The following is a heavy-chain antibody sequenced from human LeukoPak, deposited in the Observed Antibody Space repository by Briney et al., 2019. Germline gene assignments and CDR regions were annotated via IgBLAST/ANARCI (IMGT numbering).Heavy chain of an antibody. V-gene: IGHV4-39*07. D-gene: IGHD6-13*01. J-gene: IGHJ5*02. CDR2: IYYSGST. CDR3: ARSVGQQLVTNWFDP. Sequence: SETLSLTCTVSGGSISSSSYYWGWIRQPPGKGLEWIGSIYYSGSTYYNPSLKSRVTISVDTSKNQFSLKLSSVTAADTAVYYCARSVGQQLVTNWFDPWGQGTLVTVSS. CDR1: GGSISSSSYY.